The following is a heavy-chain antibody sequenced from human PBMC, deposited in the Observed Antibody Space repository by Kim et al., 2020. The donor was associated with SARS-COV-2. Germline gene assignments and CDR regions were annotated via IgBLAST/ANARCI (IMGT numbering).Heavy chain of an antibody. CDR1: GGTFSSYA. CDR3: ARAINVWGSYRYRGFDY. CDR2: IIPIFGTA. V-gene: IGHV1-69*13. Sequence: SVKVSCKASGGTFSSYAISWVRQAPGQGLEWMGGIIPIFGTANYAQKFQGRVTITADESTSTAYMELSSLRSEDTAVYYCARAINVWGSYRYRGFDYWGQGTLVTVSS. J-gene: IGHJ4*02. D-gene: IGHD3-16*02.